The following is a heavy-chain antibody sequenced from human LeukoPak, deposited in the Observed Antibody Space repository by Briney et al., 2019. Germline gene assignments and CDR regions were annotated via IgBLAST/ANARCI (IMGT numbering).Heavy chain of an antibody. V-gene: IGHV4-59*11. CDR3: VKVGYGSGTWGWFDP. Sequence: SETLSLTRNVSGASISGHYWSWIRQSPGKGPECIGYIYSGSVVYNPSLKSRATISGDTSKNQVSLNLKSVTTADTAMYYCVKVGYGSGTWGWFDPWGQGILVTVST. CDR2: IYSGSV. J-gene: IGHJ5*02. D-gene: IGHD3-10*01. CDR1: GASISGHY.